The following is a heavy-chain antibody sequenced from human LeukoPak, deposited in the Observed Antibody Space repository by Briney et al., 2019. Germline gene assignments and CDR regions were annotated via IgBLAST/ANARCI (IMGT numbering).Heavy chain of an antibody. V-gene: IGHV3-74*01. Sequence: GGSLRLSCAASGFTFSSYWMHWVRQAPGKGLVWVSRINSDGSSTRYADSVKGRFTISRDNAKNTLYLQMTSLRAEDTAVYYCARDPSLYSSGWLFDYWGQGTLVTVSS. J-gene: IGHJ4*02. CDR3: ARDPSLYSSGWLFDY. D-gene: IGHD6-19*01. CDR1: GFTFSSYW. CDR2: INSDGSST.